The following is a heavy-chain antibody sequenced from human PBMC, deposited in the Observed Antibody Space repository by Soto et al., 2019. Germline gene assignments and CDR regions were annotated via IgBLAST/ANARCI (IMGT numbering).Heavy chain of an antibody. CDR2: IYYSGST. CDR1: GGSISSSSYY. J-gene: IGHJ4*02. V-gene: IGHV4-39*01. CDR3: AKDYAPGPVDY. D-gene: IGHD4-17*01. Sequence: GPEPGSPSETLSLTCTVSGGSISSSSYYWGWIRQPPGKGLEWIGSIYYSGSTYYNPSLKSRVTISVDTSKNQFSLKLSSVTAADTAVYYCAKDYAPGPVDYWGQGTLVTVSS.